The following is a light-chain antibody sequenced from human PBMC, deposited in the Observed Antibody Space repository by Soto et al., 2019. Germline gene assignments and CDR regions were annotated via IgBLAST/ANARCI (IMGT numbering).Light chain of an antibody. CDR1: QSIGIW. J-gene: IGKJ1*01. CDR2: KAS. Sequence: IQMTQSPSTLSASVGDRVAITCRASQSIGIWLAWYQKKPGKAPRFLIYKASTLQTGVPSRFSGSVSGTEFTLTISSLQPDDFATYYCQQYNDYSWTFGQGTKVEIK. CDR3: QQYNDYSWT. V-gene: IGKV1-5*03.